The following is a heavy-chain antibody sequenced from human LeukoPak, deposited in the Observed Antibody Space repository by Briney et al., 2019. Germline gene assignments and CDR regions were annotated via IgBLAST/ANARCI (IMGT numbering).Heavy chain of an antibody. V-gene: IGHV4-34*01. Sequence: SETLSLTCAVYGGSFSGYYWSWIRQPPGKGLEWIGEINHSGSTNYNLSLKSRVTISVDTSNNQFSLKLSSVTAADTAVYYCSRAYDYYDSSGYFFDYWGQGTLVTVSS. CDR2: INHSGST. D-gene: IGHD3-22*01. CDR1: GGSFSGYY. CDR3: SRAYDYYDSSGYFFDY. J-gene: IGHJ4*02.